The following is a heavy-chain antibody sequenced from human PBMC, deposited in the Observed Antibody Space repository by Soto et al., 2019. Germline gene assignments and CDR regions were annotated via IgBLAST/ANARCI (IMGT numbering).Heavy chain of an antibody. CDR1: GFTFSSYA. CDR2: ISGSGGST. J-gene: IGHJ4*02. V-gene: IGHV3-23*01. D-gene: IGHD6-19*01. Sequence: GGSLRLSCAASGFTFSSYAMSWVRQAPGKGLEWVSAISGSGGSTYYADSVKGWFTISRDNSKNTLYLQMNSLRAEDTAVYYCAKDHLVAVESYWGQGTLVTVSS. CDR3: AKDHLVAVESY.